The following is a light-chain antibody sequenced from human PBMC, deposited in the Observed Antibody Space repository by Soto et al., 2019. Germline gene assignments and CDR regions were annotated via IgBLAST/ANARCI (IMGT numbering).Light chain of an antibody. CDR2: GAS. Sequence: VLSQSGCTVSFSPGERASLSCRASQSVSSYYLAWYQQKPGQAARLLNYGASSRATGIPDRFSGSGSGTDFTLTISILAPEDLAVYCCQPYNNWLTFGHGTKVDIK. CDR3: QPYNNWLT. CDR1: QSVSSYY. J-gene: IGKJ3*01. V-gene: IGKV3-20*01.